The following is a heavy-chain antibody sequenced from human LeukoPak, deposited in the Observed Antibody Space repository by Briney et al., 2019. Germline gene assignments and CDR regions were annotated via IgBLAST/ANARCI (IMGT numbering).Heavy chain of an antibody. CDR1: GFTFSSYS. V-gene: IGHV3-21*01. D-gene: IGHD5-18*01. J-gene: IGHJ4*02. CDR3: ARDRDKYSYGYNFDY. CDR2: ITSSSSYK. Sequence: GSLRLSCAASGFTFSSYSMNWVRQAPGKGLEWVSSITSSSSYKYYADSVKGRFTISRDNAKNSLYLQMNSLRAEDTAVYYCARDRDKYSYGYNFDYWGQGTLVTVSS.